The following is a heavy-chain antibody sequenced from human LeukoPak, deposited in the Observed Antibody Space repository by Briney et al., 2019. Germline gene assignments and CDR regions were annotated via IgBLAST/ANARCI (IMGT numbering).Heavy chain of an antibody. Sequence: GGSLRLSCAASGFSFSSYWMTWVRQAPGKGLEWVANIKQDGSEKYYVDSVKGRFTISRDNAKKSLYLQMNSLRAEDTAVYYCAKGNNGCYDSWGQGTLVTVSS. CDR2: IKQDGSEK. CDR1: GFSFSSYW. V-gene: IGHV3-7*02. CDR3: AKGNNGCYDS. D-gene: IGHD2-15*01. J-gene: IGHJ4*02.